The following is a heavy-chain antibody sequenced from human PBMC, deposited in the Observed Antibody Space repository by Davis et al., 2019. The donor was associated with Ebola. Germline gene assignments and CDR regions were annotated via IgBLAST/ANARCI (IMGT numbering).Heavy chain of an antibody. J-gene: IGHJ3*02. CDR1: GGSISSYY. D-gene: IGHD2-15*01. V-gene: IGHV4-59*12. CDR2: IYYSGST. Sequence: PSETLSLTCTVSGGSISSYYWSWIRQPPGKGLEWIGYIYYSGSTYYNPSLKSRVTISVDRSKNQFSLKLSSVTAADTAVYYCASRGYCSGGSCYWGGAFDIWGQGTMVTVSS. CDR3: ASRGYCSGGSCYWGGAFDI.